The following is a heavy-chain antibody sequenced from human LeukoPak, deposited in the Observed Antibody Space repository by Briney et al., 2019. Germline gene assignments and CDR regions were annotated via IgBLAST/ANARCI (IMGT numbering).Heavy chain of an antibody. J-gene: IGHJ4*02. V-gene: IGHV4-59*01. CDR2: IYYSGST. Sequence: SETLSLTCTVSGGSISSYYWSWIRQPPGKGLEWIGYIYYSGSTNYNPSLKSRVTISVDTSKNQFSLKLSSVTAADTAVYYCARGRYSSSWSPWGVWGQGTLVTVSS. CDR3: ARGRYSSSWSPWGV. D-gene: IGHD6-13*01. CDR1: GGSISSYY.